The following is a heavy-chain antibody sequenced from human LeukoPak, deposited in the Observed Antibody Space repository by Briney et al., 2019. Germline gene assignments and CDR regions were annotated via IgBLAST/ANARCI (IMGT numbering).Heavy chain of an antibody. CDR1: GGSISSGGYS. D-gene: IGHD5-18*01. J-gene: IGHJ4*02. Sequence: SETLSLTCAVSGGSISSGGYSWSWIRQPPGKGLEWIGYIYHSGSTYYNPSLKSRVTISVDRSKNQFSLKLSSVTAADTAVYYCARSTITGAYSYGSHFDYWGQGTLVTASS. CDR2: IYHSGST. CDR3: ARSTITGAYSYGSHFDY. V-gene: IGHV4-30-2*01.